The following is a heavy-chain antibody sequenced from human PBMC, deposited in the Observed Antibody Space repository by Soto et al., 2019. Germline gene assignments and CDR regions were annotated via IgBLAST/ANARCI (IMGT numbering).Heavy chain of an antibody. V-gene: IGHV4-34*01. CDR3: ARDRGYSYVTDAFDI. Sequence: SETLSLTCAVYGGSFSGYYWSWIRQPPGKGLEWIGEINHSGSTNYNPSLKSRVTISVDTSKNQFSLKLSSVTAADTAVYYCARDRGYSYVTDAFDIWGQGTMVTVS. CDR2: INHSGST. D-gene: IGHD5-18*01. J-gene: IGHJ3*02. CDR1: GGSFSGYY.